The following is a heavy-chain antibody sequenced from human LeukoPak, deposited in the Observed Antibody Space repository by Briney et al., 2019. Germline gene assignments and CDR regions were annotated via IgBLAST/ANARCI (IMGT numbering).Heavy chain of an antibody. J-gene: IGHJ4*02. CDR1: GFTFSSYS. V-gene: IGHV3-48*04. CDR2: ISSRSSTI. CDR3: ARGFRGAFDY. Sequence: PGGSLRLSCAASGFTFSSYSMNWVRQATGKGLEWVSYISSRSSTIYYADSVKGRFTISRDNAKNSLHLQTNSLRAEDTAVYYCARGFRGAFDYWGQGTLVTVSS. D-gene: IGHD3-16*01.